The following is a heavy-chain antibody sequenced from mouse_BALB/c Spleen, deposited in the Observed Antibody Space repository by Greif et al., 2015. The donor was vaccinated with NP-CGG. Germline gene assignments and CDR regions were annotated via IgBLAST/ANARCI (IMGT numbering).Heavy chain of an antibody. D-gene: IGHD1-2*01. Sequence: EVQLQESGAELVRPGALVKLSCKASGFNIKDYYMHWVKPRPGQGMEWIGWIDPENGNTIYDPKFQGKASITADTSSNTAYLQLSSLTSEDTAVYYCASGALRLGYAMYYWDQGTSVTVSS. V-gene: IGHV14-1*02. CDR3: ASGALRLGYAMYY. J-gene: IGHJ4*01. CDR1: GFNIKDYY. CDR2: IDPENGNT.